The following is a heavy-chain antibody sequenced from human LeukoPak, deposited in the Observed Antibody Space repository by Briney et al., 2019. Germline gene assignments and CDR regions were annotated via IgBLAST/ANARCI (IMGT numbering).Heavy chain of an antibody. D-gene: IGHD3-22*01. J-gene: IGHJ2*01. V-gene: IGHV3-23*01. Sequence: HPGGSLRLSCAASGFTFSNYAMSWVRQAPGKGLEWVSGISGRGGSTYYADSVKGRLTISRDNSKNTLYLQMDSLRAEDTAVYYCAKVGIRISLIVVVFTTADDWYFDLWGRGTLVTVSS. CDR3: AKVGIRISLIVVVFTTADDWYFDL. CDR2: ISGRGGST. CDR1: GFTFSNYA.